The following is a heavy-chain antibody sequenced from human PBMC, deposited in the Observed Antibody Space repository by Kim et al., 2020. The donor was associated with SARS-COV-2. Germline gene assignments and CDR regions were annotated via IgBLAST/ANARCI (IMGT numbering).Heavy chain of an antibody. V-gene: IGHV3-66*01. D-gene: IGHD1-26*01. CDR3: ARDPPRYSGSYFPFDY. CDR2: IYSGGST. CDR1: GFTVSCNY. J-gene: IGHJ4*02. Sequence: GGSLRLSCAASGFTVSCNYMSWVRQAPGKGLEWVSVIYSGGSTYYADSVKGRFTISRDNSKNTLYLQMNSLRAEDTAVYYCARDPPRYSGSYFPFDYWGQGTLVTVSS.